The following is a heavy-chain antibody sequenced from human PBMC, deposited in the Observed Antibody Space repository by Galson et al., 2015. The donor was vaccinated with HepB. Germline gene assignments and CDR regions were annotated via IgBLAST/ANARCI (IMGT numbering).Heavy chain of an antibody. D-gene: IGHD3-9*01. CDR3: ARFLTGSSYMSYYNYSYMDV. V-gene: IGHV3-48*01. CDR2: IISSSDTI. Sequence: SLRLSCAASGFAFSRYAMSWVRQAPGKGLEWVSYIISSSDTIYYADSVKGRFTISRDNAKNSLYLQMNSLRAENTAVYYCARFLTGSSYMSYYNYSYMDVWGKGTTVTVSS. CDR1: GFAFSRYA. J-gene: IGHJ6*03.